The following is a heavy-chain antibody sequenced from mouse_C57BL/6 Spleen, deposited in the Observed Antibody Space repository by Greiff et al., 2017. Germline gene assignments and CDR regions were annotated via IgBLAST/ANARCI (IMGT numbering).Heavy chain of an antibody. CDR3: TRDQGNWDYFDY. Sequence: EVQLMESGEGLVKPGGSLKLSCAASGFTFSSYAMSWVRQTPEKRLEWVAYISSGGDYIYYADTVKGRFTISRDNARNTLYLQMSSLKSEDTAMYYCTRDQGNWDYFDYWGQGTTLTVSS. V-gene: IGHV5-9-1*02. CDR2: ISSGGDYI. CDR1: GFTFSSYA. D-gene: IGHD4-1*01. J-gene: IGHJ2*01.